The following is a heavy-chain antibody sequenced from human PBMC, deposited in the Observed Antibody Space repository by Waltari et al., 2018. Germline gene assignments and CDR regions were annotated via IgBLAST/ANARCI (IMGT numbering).Heavy chain of an antibody. J-gene: IGHJ5*02. CDR2: INHSGST. CDR1: GGSFSGYY. Sequence: QVQLQQWGAGLLKPSETLSLTCAVYGGSFSGYYWSCIRQPPGKGLEWIGEINHSGSTNYNPSLKSRVTISVDTSKNQFSLKLSSVTAADTAVYYCARLGFVHCSGGSCYSGLDPWGQGTLVTVSS. V-gene: IGHV4-34*01. D-gene: IGHD2-15*01. CDR3: ARLGFVHCSGGSCYSGLDP.